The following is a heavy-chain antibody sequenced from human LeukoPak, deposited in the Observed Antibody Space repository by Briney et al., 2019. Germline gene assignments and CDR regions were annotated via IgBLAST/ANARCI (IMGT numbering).Heavy chain of an antibody. D-gene: IGHD3-22*01. CDR1: GGSIGSSSYY. J-gene: IGHJ6*03. CDR2: IYYSGST. V-gene: IGHV4-39*01. Sequence: SETLSLTCTVSGGSIGSSSYYWGWIRQPPGKGLEWIGSIYYSGSTYYNPSLKSRVTISVDTSKNQFSLKLSSVTAADTAVYYCARNYYDSSGYRHYYYYMDVWGKGTTVTVSS. CDR3: ARNYYDSSGYRHYYYYMDV.